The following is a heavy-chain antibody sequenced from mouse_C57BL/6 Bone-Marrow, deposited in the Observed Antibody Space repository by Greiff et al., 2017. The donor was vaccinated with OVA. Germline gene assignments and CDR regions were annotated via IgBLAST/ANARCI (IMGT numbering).Heavy chain of an antibody. D-gene: IGHD1-1*01. CDR1: GYTFTDYN. V-gene: IGHV1-22*01. CDR3: ARGATVVERGYFDV. CDR2: INPNNGGT. J-gene: IGHJ1*03. Sequence: EVKLQQSGPELVKPGASVKMSCKASGYTFTDYNMHWVKQSHGKSLEWIGYINPNNGGTSYNQQFKGKATLTVNKYSSTAYMELRSLTAEDSAVYDCARGATVVERGYFDVWGTGTTVTVSS.